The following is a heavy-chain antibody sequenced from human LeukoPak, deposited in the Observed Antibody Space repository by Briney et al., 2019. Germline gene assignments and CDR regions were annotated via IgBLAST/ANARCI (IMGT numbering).Heavy chain of an antibody. CDR1: GFTVSSNY. CDR2: IYSGGST. D-gene: IGHD2-2*01. Sequence: GGSLSLSCAASGFTVSSNYMSWVRQATGKGLEWVSDIYSGGSTYYAVSVKGRFIISRDNYKHTLYLQMNSLRAEDTAVYYCAREGLPAAYPYYYGMDVWGQGTTVTVSS. V-gene: IGHV3-66*02. J-gene: IGHJ6*02. CDR3: AREGLPAAYPYYYGMDV.